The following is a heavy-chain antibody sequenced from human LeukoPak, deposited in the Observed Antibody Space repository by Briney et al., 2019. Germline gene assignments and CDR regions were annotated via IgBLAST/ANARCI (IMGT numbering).Heavy chain of an antibody. Sequence: SETLSLTCTVSGGSISSSSYYWGWIRQPPGKGLEWIGSIYYSGSTYYNPSLKRRVTISVDTSKNQFSLQLSSVTAADTAVYYCARDPSITGMYNWFDPWGQGTLVTVSS. D-gene: IGHD1-20*01. J-gene: IGHJ5*02. CDR2: IYYSGST. V-gene: IGHV4-39*07. CDR1: GGSISSSSYY. CDR3: ARDPSITGMYNWFDP.